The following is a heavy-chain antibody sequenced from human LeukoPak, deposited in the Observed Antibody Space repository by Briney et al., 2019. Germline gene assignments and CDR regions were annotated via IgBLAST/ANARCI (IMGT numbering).Heavy chain of an antibody. D-gene: IGHD1-1*01. J-gene: IGHJ3*02. Sequence: GASVKVSCKASGYTFTSYDINWVRQATGQGLEWMGWMNPNSGNTGYAQKFQGRVTITRNTSISTAYMELSSLRSEDTAVYYCARGVPWRGAFDIWGQGTMVTVSS. CDR1: GYTFTSYD. CDR3: ARGVPWRGAFDI. V-gene: IGHV1-8*03. CDR2: MNPNSGNT.